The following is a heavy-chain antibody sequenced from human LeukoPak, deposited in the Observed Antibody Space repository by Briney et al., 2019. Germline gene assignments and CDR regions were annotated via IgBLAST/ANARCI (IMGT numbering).Heavy chain of an antibody. CDR1: GFTVSSNY. D-gene: IGHD3-16*01. Sequence: PGGSLRLSCAASGFTVSSNYMSWVRQPPGKGLEWIGEINHSGSTNYNPSLKSRVTISVDTSKNQFSLKLSSVTAADTAVYYCARLLRWFDPWGQGTLVTVSS. J-gene: IGHJ5*02. V-gene: IGHV4-34*01. CDR2: INHSGST. CDR3: ARLLRWFDP.